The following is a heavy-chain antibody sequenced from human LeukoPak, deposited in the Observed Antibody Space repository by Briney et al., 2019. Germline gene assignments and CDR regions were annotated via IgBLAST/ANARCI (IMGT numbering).Heavy chain of an antibody. CDR3: ARLSKQQLVLGFDY. V-gene: IGHV1-69*05. D-gene: IGHD6-13*01. CDR2: IIPIFGTA. CDR1: GGTFSSYA. J-gene: IGHJ4*02. Sequence: SVKVSCKASGGTFSSYAISWVRQAPGQGLEWMGRIIPIFGTANYAQKFQGRVTMTRDTSTSTVYMELSSLRSEDTAVYYCARLSKQQLVLGFDYWGQGTLVTVSS.